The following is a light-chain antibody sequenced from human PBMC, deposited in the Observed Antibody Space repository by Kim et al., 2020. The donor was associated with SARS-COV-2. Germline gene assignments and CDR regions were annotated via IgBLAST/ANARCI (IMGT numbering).Light chain of an antibody. CDR2: DAS. CDR1: QSVSSY. J-gene: IGKJ4*01. CDR3: KQRSNWPLT. Sequence: EIVLTQSPATLSLSPGERATLSCRASQSVSSYLAWYQQKPGQAPRLLIYDASNRATGIPARFSGSGSGTDFTLTISSLEPEDFAVYYFKQRSNWPLTFGGRTKVWIK. V-gene: IGKV3-11*01.